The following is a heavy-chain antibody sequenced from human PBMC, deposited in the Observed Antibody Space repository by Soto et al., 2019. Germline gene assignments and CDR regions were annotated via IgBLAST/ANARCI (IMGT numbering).Heavy chain of an antibody. Sequence: EVQLVESGGGLVQPGGSLRLSCAASGFTFSSYWMHWVRQAPGKGLVWVSRINSDGSSTSDADSVKGRFTISRDNAKNTLYLQMNSLRAEDTAVYYCARDQEYSSSYYYYGMDVWGQGTTVSVSS. D-gene: IGHD6-6*01. V-gene: IGHV3-74*01. J-gene: IGHJ6*02. CDR1: GFTFSSYW. CDR2: INSDGSST. CDR3: ARDQEYSSSYYYYGMDV.